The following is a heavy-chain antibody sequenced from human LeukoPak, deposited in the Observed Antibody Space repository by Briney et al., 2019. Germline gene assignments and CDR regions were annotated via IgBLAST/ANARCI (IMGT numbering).Heavy chain of an antibody. Sequence: GGSLRLSCAASGFTFSSYAMSWVRQAPGKGLEWVSAISSSGGSTDYADSVKGRFSISRDNSKNTLYLQVNGLRTEDTAVYYCAKDRLLNCRGDCYIFDYWGQGTVVTVSS. CDR1: GFTFSSYA. CDR3: AKDRLLNCRGDCYIFDY. D-gene: IGHD2-21*02. CDR2: ISSSGGST. V-gene: IGHV3-23*01. J-gene: IGHJ4*02.